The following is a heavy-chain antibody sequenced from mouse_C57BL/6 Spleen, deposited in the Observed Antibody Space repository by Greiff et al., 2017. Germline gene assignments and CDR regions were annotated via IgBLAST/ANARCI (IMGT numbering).Heavy chain of an antibody. CDR1: GYTFPSSW. CDR2: INPSKGGT. CDR3: ASATVEAMDY. J-gene: IGHJ4*01. D-gene: IGHD1-1*01. V-gene: IGHV1-53*01. Sequence: VQLQQPGTELVKPGASVKLSCKASGYTFPSSWWPWVKQRPGQGLEWIGNINPSKGGTNYNEKFKSKATLTVDKASSTAYMQLSSLTSEDSAVYYCASATVEAMDYWGQGTSVTVSS.